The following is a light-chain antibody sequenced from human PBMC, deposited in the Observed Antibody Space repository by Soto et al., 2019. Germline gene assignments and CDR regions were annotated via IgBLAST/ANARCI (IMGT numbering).Light chain of an antibody. CDR1: QSISSW. Sequence: DIQMTQSPSTLSASVGDRVTITCRASQSISSWLAWYQQKPGKAPTLLINKASYLESGVPSRFSGSGSGTEFTLTISSLQPDDFATYYCQQYNSYPWTFGQGTKVEIK. V-gene: IGKV1-5*03. CDR3: QQYNSYPWT. CDR2: KAS. J-gene: IGKJ1*01.